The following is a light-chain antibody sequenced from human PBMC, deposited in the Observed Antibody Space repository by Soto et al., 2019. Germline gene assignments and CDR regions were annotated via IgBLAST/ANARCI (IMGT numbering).Light chain of an antibody. V-gene: IGLV1-44*01. CDR1: SSNIGSNA. CDR2: SNN. J-gene: IGLJ3*02. CDR3: AAWDDSLNGQGV. Sequence: QSVLTQPPSVSGTPGQRVTISCSGSSSNIGSNAAIWYQQLPGTAPKLLIYSNNQRPSGVPDRFSGSKSGTSASLAISGLQSEDEADYYCAAWDDSLNGQGVFGGGTKVTVL.